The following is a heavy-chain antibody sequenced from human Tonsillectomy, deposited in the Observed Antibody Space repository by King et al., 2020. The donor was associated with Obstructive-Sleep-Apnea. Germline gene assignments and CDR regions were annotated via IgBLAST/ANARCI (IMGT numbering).Heavy chain of an antibody. CDR1: GYTFTSYY. CDR3: AGGPPSMVRGVKSWFDP. V-gene: IGHV1-46*01. Sequence: QLVQSGAEVKKPGASVKVSCKASGYTFTSYYMHWVRQAPGQGLEWMGIINPSGGSTRYAQQFQGRVTMTRDTSTSTVYMELSSRRSEVTAVYYFAGGPPSMVRGVKSWFDPWGQGTLVTVSS. J-gene: IGHJ5*02. CDR2: INPSGGST. D-gene: IGHD3-10*01.